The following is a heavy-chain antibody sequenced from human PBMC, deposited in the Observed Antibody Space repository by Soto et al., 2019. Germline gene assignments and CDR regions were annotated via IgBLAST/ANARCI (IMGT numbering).Heavy chain of an antibody. Sequence: SVKVSCKASGGTFSSYAISWVRQAPGQGLEWMGGIIPIFGTANYAQKFQGRVTITADESTSTAYMELSSLRSEDTAVYYCAKEAEYYDFWSGYSPSAFDSWGQGTMVTVSS. CDR3: AKEAEYYDFWSGYSPSAFDS. CDR2: IIPIFGTA. J-gene: IGHJ3*02. CDR1: GGTFSSYA. V-gene: IGHV1-69*13. D-gene: IGHD3-3*01.